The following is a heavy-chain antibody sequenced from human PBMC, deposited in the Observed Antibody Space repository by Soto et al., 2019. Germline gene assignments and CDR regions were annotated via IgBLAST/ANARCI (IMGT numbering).Heavy chain of an antibody. CDR3: ARSSVAGTWGYYFDY. J-gene: IGHJ4*02. CDR1: GFIFTTYA. Sequence: GGSLRLSCAASGFIFTTYAMHWVRQAPGKGLEWVAVISYDGNHEYYADSVRGRFTISRDKSKNTLYLQMDSLRADDTALYYCARSSVAGTWGYYFDYWGQGALVTVSS. CDR2: ISYDGNHE. D-gene: IGHD6-19*01. V-gene: IGHV3-30-3*01.